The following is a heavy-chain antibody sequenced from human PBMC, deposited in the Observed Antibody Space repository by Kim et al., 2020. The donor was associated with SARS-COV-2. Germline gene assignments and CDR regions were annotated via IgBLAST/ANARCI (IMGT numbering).Heavy chain of an antibody. CDR1: GFTFSDYS. Sequence: GGSLRLSCAASGFTFSDYSMSWIRQAPGGGLEWLSYITGSGSTTYYADSVKGRFTVSRDNAKNSLYLQMNTLRAEDTAVYYCAKGTLWGGDFWGQGSLVT. CDR2: ITGSGSTT. J-gene: IGHJ4*02. V-gene: IGHV3-11*01. CDR3: AKGTLWGGDF. D-gene: IGHD3-10*01.